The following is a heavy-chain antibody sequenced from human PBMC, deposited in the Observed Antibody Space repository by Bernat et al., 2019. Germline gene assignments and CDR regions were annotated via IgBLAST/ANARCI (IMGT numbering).Heavy chain of an antibody. D-gene: IGHD2-2*02. Sequence: EVQLLESGGGLVQPGGSLRLSCAASGFTFSSYWMHWVRQAPGKGLVWVSRINSDGSSTSYADSVKGRFTISRDNAKNTLYLQMNSLRAEDTAVYYCARELDCSSTSCYTFWFDPWGQGTLVTVSS. CDR1: GFTFSSYW. CDR2: INSDGSST. CDR3: ARELDCSSTSCYTFWFDP. V-gene: IGHV3-74*01. J-gene: IGHJ5*02.